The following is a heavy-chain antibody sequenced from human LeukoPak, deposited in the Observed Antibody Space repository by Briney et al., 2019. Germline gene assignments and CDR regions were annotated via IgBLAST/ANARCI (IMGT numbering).Heavy chain of an antibody. D-gene: IGHD5-18*01. CDR1: GFSFSGHW. CDR3: ARDPPPRGTAMVTGGDY. J-gene: IGHJ4*02. Sequence: GGSLRLSCEASGFSFSGHWMDWVRQAPGKGLEWVANIKNDGSEKYFVDSMKGRFTISRDNAKRSLYLQMNSLRAEDTAVYYCARDPPPRGTAMVTGGDYWGQGTLVTVSS. V-gene: IGHV3-7*01. CDR2: IKNDGSEK.